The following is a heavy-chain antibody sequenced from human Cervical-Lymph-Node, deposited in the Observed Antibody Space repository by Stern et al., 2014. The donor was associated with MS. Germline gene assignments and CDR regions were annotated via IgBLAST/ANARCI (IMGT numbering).Heavy chain of an antibody. J-gene: IGHJ4*02. Sequence: VQLLESGGGVDKPGASLKLSCTAFGYTFTSNRMHWVRQAPGQGLEWMAIITTGGCSTRYAQKLKGRVTMSRATSKSTVYMELTSMRSEDTAVYSCARDNGGWSVDSWGQGTLVIVSS. D-gene: IGHD6-19*01. CDR1: GYTFTSNR. V-gene: IGHV1-46*01. CDR3: ARDNGGWSVDS. CDR2: ITTGGCST.